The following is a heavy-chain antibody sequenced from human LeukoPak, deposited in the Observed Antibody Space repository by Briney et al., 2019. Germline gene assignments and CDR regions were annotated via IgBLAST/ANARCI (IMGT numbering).Heavy chain of an antibody. V-gene: IGHV4-39*07. Sequence: SETLSLTCTVSDGSISSSSYYWGWIRQPPGEGLEWIGTIYYSGSTYYNPSLKSRVTISVDTSKNQFSPKLSSVTAADTAVYYCARTFSESYYYYGMDVWGQGTTVTVSS. CDR2: IYYSGST. CDR3: ARTFSESYYYYGMDV. CDR1: DGSISSSSYY. J-gene: IGHJ6*02. D-gene: IGHD1-26*01.